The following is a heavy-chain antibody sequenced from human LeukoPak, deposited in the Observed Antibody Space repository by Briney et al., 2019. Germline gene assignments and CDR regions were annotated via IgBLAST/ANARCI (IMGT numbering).Heavy chain of an antibody. CDR1: GFTFSSYA. V-gene: IGHV3-23*01. Sequence: PGGSLRLSCAASGFTFSSYAMGWVRQAPGKGLEWVSTFSGSGGSTHYADSVKGRFTISRDSSKNTLFLQMNRLRPEDAAVYYCAKAPVTTCRGAYCYPFDYWGQGTLVTVSS. CDR2: FSGSGGST. D-gene: IGHD2-21*01. CDR3: AKAPVTTCRGAYCYPFDY. J-gene: IGHJ4*02.